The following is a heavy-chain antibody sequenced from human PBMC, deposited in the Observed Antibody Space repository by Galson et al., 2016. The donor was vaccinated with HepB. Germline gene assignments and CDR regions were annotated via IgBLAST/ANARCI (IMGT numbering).Heavy chain of an antibody. CDR3: ARPACTETNCYTRPEGNYIDS. CDR1: GFIFSNYF. D-gene: IGHD2-2*02. Sequence: SLRLSCAGSGFIFSNYFMTWVRQAPGKGLEWVASINQGGRVEKWVDSAKGRFTISRDNAKNSLYLQMNSLTADDTAVYYRARPACTETNCYTRPEGNYIDSWGQGTLVAVSS. V-gene: IGHV3-7*03. J-gene: IGHJ4*02. CDR2: INQGGRVE.